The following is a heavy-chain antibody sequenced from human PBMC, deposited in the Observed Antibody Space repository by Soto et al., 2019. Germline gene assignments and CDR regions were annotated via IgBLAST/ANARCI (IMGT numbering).Heavy chain of an antibody. Sequence: ASVKVSCKASGYTFTSYDINWVRQATGQGLEWMGWMNPNSGNTGYAQKFQGRVTMTRNTSISTAYMELSSLRSEDTAVYYCARSHGPNVDIKPLTPFDYWGQGTLVTVSS. CDR2: MNPNSGNT. V-gene: IGHV1-8*01. CDR3: ARSHGPNVDIKPLTPFDY. D-gene: IGHD5-12*01. J-gene: IGHJ4*02. CDR1: GYTFTSYD.